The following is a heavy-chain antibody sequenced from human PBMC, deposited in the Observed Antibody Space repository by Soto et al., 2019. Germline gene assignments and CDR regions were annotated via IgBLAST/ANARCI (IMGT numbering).Heavy chain of an antibody. CDR2: IIPIFGTA. J-gene: IGHJ6*02. V-gene: IGHV1-69*06. CDR1: GGTFSSYA. CDR3: ARVGQGGYPADYYYYYGLDF. D-gene: IGHD5-12*01. Sequence: ASVKVSCKASGGTFSSYAISWVRQAPGQGLEWMGGIIPIFGTANYAQKFQGRVTITADKSTSTAYMELSSLRSEDTAVYYCARVGQGGYPADYYYYYGLDFWGQGTTVT.